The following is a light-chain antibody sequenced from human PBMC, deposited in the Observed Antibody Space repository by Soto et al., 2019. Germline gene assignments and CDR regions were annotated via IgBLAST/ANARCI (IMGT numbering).Light chain of an antibody. V-gene: IGKV3-15*01. CDR1: QSVGNN. CDR2: AAS. J-gene: IGKJ1*01. Sequence: EIVLTQSPATLSVSPGERATLSCRASQSVGNNLAWYQQQPGQAPRLLVYAASTRATGLPAKYSGSGSGTEFTLTISSLQSEDFAVYYCQQYNAWPQTFGQGTKVEIK. CDR3: QQYNAWPQT.